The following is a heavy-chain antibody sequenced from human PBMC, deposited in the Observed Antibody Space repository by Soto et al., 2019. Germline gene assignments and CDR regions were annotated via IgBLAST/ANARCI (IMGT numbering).Heavy chain of an antibody. CDR3: ARNLVVAANNWFDP. Sequence: ASVKVSCKASGGTFSSYAISWVRQAPGQGLEWMGGIIPIFGTANYAQKFQGRVTITADESTSTAYMELSSLRSEDTAVYYCARNLVVAANNWFDPWGQGTLVTVSS. CDR2: IIPIFGTA. V-gene: IGHV1-69*13. D-gene: IGHD2-15*01. J-gene: IGHJ5*02. CDR1: GGTFSSYA.